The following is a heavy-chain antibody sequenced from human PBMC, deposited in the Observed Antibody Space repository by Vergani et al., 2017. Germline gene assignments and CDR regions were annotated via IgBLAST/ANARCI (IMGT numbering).Heavy chain of an antibody. D-gene: IGHD2-15*01. J-gene: IGHJ1*01. CDR3: ARSRFTPYCSSGSCHAEYFQH. CDR1: GGTFSSYA. CDR2: LIPIFGTA. V-gene: IGHV1-69*13. Sequence: QVQLVQSGAEVKKPGSSVKVSCKASGGTFSSYAISWVRQAPGQGLEWMGRLIPIFGTANYAQKFQGRVTITADESTSTAYMELSSLRSEDTAVYYCARSRFTPYCSSGSCHAEYFQHWGQGTLVTVSS.